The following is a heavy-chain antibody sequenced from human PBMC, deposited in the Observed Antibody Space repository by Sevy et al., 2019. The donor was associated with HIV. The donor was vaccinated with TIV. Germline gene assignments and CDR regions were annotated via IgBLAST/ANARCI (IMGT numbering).Heavy chain of an antibody. V-gene: IGHV1-18*01. Sequence: ASVKVSCKATGYIFTSYGISWLRQAPGQGLEWMGWISPYKGSTKFAQKFQGRVTMTTVTSTFTAYMELRSLRYDDTAVYYCARDRDYDYLLGTFPYRDCWGQGTLVTVSS. CDR1: GYIFTSYG. CDR3: ARDRDYDYLLGTFPYRDC. CDR2: ISPYKGST. D-gene: IGHD3-16*01. J-gene: IGHJ4*02.